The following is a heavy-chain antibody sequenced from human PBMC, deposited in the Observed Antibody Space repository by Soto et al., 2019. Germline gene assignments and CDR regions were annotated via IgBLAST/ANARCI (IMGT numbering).Heavy chain of an antibody. D-gene: IGHD3-22*01. V-gene: IGHV3-30-3*01. CDR1: GFTFSSYA. CDR3: ARDPSTMIVAYYFDY. Sequence: QVQLVESGGGVVQPGRSLRLSCAASGFTFSSYAMHWVRQAPGKGLEWVAVISYDGSNKYYADSVKGRFTISRDNSKNTLYRQMNSLRAEDTAVYYCARDPSTMIVAYYFDYWGQGTLVTVSS. J-gene: IGHJ4*02. CDR2: ISYDGSNK.